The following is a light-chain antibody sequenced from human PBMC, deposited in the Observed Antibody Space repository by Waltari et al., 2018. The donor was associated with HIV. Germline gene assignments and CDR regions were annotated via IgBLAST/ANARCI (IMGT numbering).Light chain of an antibody. CDR1: SSDVGGYNY. CDR3: CSYAGRYTYV. Sequence: QSALTQPRSVSGSPGQSVTISCTGTSSDVGGYNYVPWYQHPPGKAPKFMIYDVTKRPSGVPDRFSGSKSGNTASLTISGLQAEDEADYYCCSYAGRYTYVFGTGTKVTVL. CDR2: DVT. V-gene: IGLV2-11*01. J-gene: IGLJ1*01.